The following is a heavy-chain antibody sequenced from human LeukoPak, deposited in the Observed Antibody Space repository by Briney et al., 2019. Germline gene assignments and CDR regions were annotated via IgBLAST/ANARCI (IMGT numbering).Heavy chain of an antibody. D-gene: IGHD5-24*01. CDR1: GFTFSSYG. Sequence: PGTSLRLSCAASGFTFSSYGTNWVRQAPGKGLEWVAVIWYDGSKKYYVDSVKGRFTISRDSSKNTVDLQMDSLRAEDTALYYCTRENGGDGYRGGTFDIWGQGTMVTVSS. J-gene: IGHJ3*02. CDR3: TRENGGDGYRGGTFDI. V-gene: IGHV3-33*01. CDR2: IWYDGSKK.